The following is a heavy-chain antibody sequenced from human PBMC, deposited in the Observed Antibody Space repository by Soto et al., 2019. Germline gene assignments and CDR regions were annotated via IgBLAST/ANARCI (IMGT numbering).Heavy chain of an antibody. J-gene: IGHJ6*02. V-gene: IGHV1-69*01. CDR3: ARELFSSWSIYYYYGMDV. D-gene: IGHD6-13*01. Sequence: QVQLVQSGAEVKKPGSSVKVSCKASGGTFSSYAISWVRQAPGQGLEWMGGIIPIFGTANYAQKFQGRVTITADECTSTAYMELSSLRSEDTAVYYCARELFSSWSIYYYYGMDVWGQGTTVTVSS. CDR2: IIPIFGTA. CDR1: GGTFSSYA.